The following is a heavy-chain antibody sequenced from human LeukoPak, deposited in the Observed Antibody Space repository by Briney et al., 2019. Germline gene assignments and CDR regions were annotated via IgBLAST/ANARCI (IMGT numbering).Heavy chain of an antibody. Sequence: PGGSLRLSCAASGFTFSSYAMSWVRQAPGKGLEWVAVIWYDGSNKYYADSVKGRFTISRDNSKNTLYLQMNSLRAEDTAVYYCARGSSRIAVIPQGYWGQGTLVTVSS. D-gene: IGHD6-19*01. CDR2: IWYDGSNK. CDR3: ARGSSRIAVIPQGY. J-gene: IGHJ4*02. V-gene: IGHV3-33*08. CDR1: GFTFSSYA.